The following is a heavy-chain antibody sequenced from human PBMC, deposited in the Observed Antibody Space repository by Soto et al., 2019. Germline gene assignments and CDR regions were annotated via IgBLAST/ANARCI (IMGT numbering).Heavy chain of an antibody. CDR2: ISSSSSYI. D-gene: IGHD2-15*01. J-gene: IGHJ6*03. CDR3: ARGFGISQGSYYMDV. V-gene: IGHV3-21*01. Sequence: GGSLRLSCAASGFTFSSYSMNWVRQAPGKGLEWVSSISSSSSYIYYADSVKGRFTISRDNAKNYLYLQMNSLRAEDTAVYYCARGFGISQGSYYMDVWGKGTTVTVSS. CDR1: GFTFSSYS.